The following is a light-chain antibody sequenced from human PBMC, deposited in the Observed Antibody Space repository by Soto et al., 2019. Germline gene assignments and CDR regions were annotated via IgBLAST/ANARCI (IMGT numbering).Light chain of an antibody. CDR2: AAS. J-gene: IGKJ2*02. Sequence: DMVLTQSPGTLSLSPGERATLSCRASRSFASSYLGWYQQKPGQAPWLLLYAASKRATGIPDRFSGSGSGTDFTLTINRLEPEDFAVYYCQQRAKWPSTFGPGTKVEMK. CDR3: QQRAKWPST. CDR1: RSFASSY. V-gene: IGKV3D-20*02.